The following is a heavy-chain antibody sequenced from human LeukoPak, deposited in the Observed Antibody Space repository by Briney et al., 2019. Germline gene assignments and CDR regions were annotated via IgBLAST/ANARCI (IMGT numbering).Heavy chain of an antibody. Sequence: SETLSLTCTVSGGSISSYYWSWIRQPPGKGPEGIGFIYYIGNTNYNPSLKSRVTISLDTSTNQFSLKLTSVTAADTAVYYCARGRRIQLWYQTPDAFDIWGQGTMVTVSS. D-gene: IGHD5-18*01. V-gene: IGHV4-59*01. CDR3: ARGRRIQLWYQTPDAFDI. CDR1: GGSISSYY. CDR2: IYYIGNT. J-gene: IGHJ3*02.